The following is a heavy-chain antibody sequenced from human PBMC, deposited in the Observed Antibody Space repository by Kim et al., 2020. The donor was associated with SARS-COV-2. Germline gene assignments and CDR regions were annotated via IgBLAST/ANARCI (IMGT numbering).Heavy chain of an antibody. CDR2: IGADGSDP. J-gene: IGHJ1*01. Sequence: GGSLRLSCAASGFTFNIYPMYWVRQAPGKGLEWVSSIGADGSDPMYADSVRGRFTISRDNFRNTVYLQMNSLGADDTAMYYCAKARGTYDANTFYF. V-gene: IGHV3-23*01. CDR1: GFTFNIYP. CDR3: AKARGTYDANTFYF. D-gene: IGHD3-22*01.